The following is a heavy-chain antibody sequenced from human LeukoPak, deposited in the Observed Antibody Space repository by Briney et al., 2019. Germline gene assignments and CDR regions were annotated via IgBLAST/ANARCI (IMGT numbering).Heavy chain of an antibody. V-gene: IGHV4-59*01. Sequence: SETLSLTCTVSGGSISSYYWSWIRQPPGKGLEWIGYIYYSGSTNYNPSLKSRVTISVDTSKNQLSLKLSSVTAADTAVYYCARVRSGPGNNWFDPWGQGTLVTVSS. J-gene: IGHJ5*02. CDR3: ARVRSGPGNNWFDP. CDR1: GGSISSYY. CDR2: IYYSGST.